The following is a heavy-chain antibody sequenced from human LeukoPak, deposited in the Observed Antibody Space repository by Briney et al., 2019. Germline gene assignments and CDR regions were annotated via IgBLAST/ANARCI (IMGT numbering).Heavy chain of an antibody. V-gene: IGHV3-23*01. D-gene: IGHD2-15*01. J-gene: IGHJ4*02. Sequence: GGSLRLSCAASGFTFSNYAMDWVRQAPGKGLEWVSAISGTSGKTYYADSVKGRFTISRDNSKNTLYLQMNGLRAEDTAVYYCAKQLGYCSDGSCYFPYWGQGTLVTVSS. CDR2: ISGTSGKT. CDR3: AKQLGYCSDGSCYFPY. CDR1: GFTFSNYA.